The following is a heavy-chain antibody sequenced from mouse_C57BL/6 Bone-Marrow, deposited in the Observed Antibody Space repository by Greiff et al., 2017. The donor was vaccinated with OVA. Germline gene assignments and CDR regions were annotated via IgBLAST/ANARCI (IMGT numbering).Heavy chain of an antibody. D-gene: IGHD1-1*01. CDR1: GYAFSSSW. Sequence: VKLQESGPELVKPGASVKISCKASGYAFSSSWMNWVKQRPGKGLEWIGRIYPGDGDTNYNGKFKGKATLTADKSSSTAYMQLSSLTSEDSAVYFCARIYYYGSSYHFDYWGQGTTLTVSS. V-gene: IGHV1-82*01. J-gene: IGHJ2*01. CDR2: IYPGDGDT. CDR3: ARIYYYGSSYHFDY.